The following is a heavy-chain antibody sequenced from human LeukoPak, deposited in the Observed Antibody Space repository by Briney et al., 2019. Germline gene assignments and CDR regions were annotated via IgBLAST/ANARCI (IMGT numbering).Heavy chain of an antibody. CDR2: ISGDGVNT. V-gene: IGHV3-23*01. CDR3: AKHIYGVVSIQQ. CDR1: GFTFSSCA. D-gene: IGHD3-3*01. Sequence: AGGSLRLSCAASGFTFSSCAMSWVRQAPGKRLEWVSAISGDGVNTYYADSVKGRFTISRDNSRNTLYLQMDSLRADDTAVYYCAKHIYGVVSIQQWGQGTLVTVSS. J-gene: IGHJ1*01.